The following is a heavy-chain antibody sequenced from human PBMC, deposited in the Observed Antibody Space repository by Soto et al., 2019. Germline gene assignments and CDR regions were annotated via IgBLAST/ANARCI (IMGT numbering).Heavy chain of an antibody. Sequence: GGALRLPCAASGFPFSSYGMHRVRPAPGKGLEWVAVIWYDGSNKYYADSVKGRFTISRDNSKNTLYLQMNSLRAEDTAVYYCARGDCGGDCYYDYWGQGTLVTVSS. CDR1: GFPFSSYG. D-gene: IGHD2-21*02. V-gene: IGHV3-33*01. J-gene: IGHJ4*02. CDR2: IWYDGSNK. CDR3: ARGDCGGDCYYDY.